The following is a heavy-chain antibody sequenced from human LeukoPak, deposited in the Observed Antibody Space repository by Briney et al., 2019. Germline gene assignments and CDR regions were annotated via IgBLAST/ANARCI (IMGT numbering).Heavy chain of an antibody. CDR1: GGSISSSSYY. Sequence: SETLSLTCTVSGGSISSSSYYWGWIRQPPGKGLEWIGNIFYSGSTYYNPSLKSQVTISVDTSKNQFSLKLSSVTAADTAVYYCARIEYSSSCDYWGQGTLVTVSS. V-gene: IGHV4-39*07. D-gene: IGHD6-6*01. J-gene: IGHJ4*02. CDR3: ARIEYSSSCDY. CDR2: IFYSGST.